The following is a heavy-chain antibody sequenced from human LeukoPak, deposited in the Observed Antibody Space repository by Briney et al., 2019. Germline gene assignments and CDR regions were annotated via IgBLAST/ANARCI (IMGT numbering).Heavy chain of an antibody. D-gene: IGHD7-27*01. Sequence: PGGSLRLSCTASGFTFKDYAMYWVRQAPGKGLEWVSGISWNSGTTDYADSVKGRFTVSRDNAKDSLYLQMNSLRAEDTAVYFCARLTWGLVDNRGQGTLVTVSS. CDR2: ISWNSGTT. J-gene: IGHJ4*02. V-gene: IGHV3-9*01. CDR1: GFTFKDYA. CDR3: ARLTWGLVDN.